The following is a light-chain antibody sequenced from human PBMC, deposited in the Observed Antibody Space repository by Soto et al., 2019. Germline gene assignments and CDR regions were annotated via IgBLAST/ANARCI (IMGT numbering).Light chain of an antibody. J-gene: IGKJ1*01. Sequence: EMAVTQSPATLSVSPGDRATLSCRASQSVASNLAWFQQKPGQTPRLLIYAASTRATGIPARFSGSGSGTAFTLTISSLEPEDFAVYYCQQRTYWPWTFGQGTKV. CDR1: QSVASN. CDR3: QQRTYWPWT. V-gene: IGKV3-11*01. CDR2: AAS.